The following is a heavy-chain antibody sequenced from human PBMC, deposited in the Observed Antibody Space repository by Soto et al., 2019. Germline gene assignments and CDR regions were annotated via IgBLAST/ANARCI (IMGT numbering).Heavy chain of an antibody. CDR1: GGFLSESY. Sequence: PSETLSLTCAVYGGFLSESYWTWIRQPPGKGLEWIGEINHVGGPNYNPSLKSRVTMSVDTSQNQFSLRLISVTAADTAMYFCVRIRYQLPSSVLWLDPWGQGTPVTVS. CDR2: INHVGGP. D-gene: IGHD3-16*01. J-gene: IGHJ5*02. CDR3: VRIRYQLPSSVLWLDP. V-gene: IGHV4-34*01.